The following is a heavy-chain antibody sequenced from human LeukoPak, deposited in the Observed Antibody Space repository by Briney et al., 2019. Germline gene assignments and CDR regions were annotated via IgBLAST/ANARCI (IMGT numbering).Heavy chain of an antibody. D-gene: IGHD6-6*01. J-gene: IGHJ4*02. CDR2: INHNKST. CDR1: GFTFSNAW. CDR3: AHSSSSLPTDS. Sequence: GSLRLSCAASGFTFSNAWMSWVRQAPGKELEWIGEINHNKSTNYNPSLESRVTISVDTSKNQFSLNLTSVTAADTAVYYCAHSSSSLPTDSWGQGNLVIVSS. V-gene: IGHV4-34*08.